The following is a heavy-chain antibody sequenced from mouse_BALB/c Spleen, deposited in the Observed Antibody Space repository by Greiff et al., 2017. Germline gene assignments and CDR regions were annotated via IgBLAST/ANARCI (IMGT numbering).Heavy chain of an antibody. Sequence: VQLQQSGPSLVKPSQTLSLTCSVTGDSITSGYWNWIRKFPGNKLEYMGYISYSGSTYYNPSLKSRISITRDTSKNQYYLQLNSVTTEDTATYYCARDGVLRPYWYFDVWGAGTTVTVSS. J-gene: IGHJ1*01. CDR3: ARDGVLRPYWYFDV. V-gene: IGHV3-8*02. CDR2: ISYSGST. D-gene: IGHD1-2*01. CDR1: GDSITSGY.